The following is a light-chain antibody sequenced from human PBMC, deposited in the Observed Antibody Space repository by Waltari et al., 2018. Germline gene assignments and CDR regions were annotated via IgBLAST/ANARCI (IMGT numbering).Light chain of an antibody. Sequence: SYVLTQPPSVSVAPGQPARITCGGTNIGRKTVHWDQQRPGQAPVRVVFDDRDRPAGIPERFSGSNSGNTATLTISRVEAGDEADYYCQVWDRSSDVVFGGGTKLTVL. CDR1: NIGRKT. CDR2: DDR. J-gene: IGLJ2*01. V-gene: IGLV3-21*02. CDR3: QVWDRSSDVV.